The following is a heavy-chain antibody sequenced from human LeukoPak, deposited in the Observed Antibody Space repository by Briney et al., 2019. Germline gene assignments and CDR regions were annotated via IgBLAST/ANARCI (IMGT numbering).Heavy chain of an antibody. CDR2: INPNSGGT. J-gene: IGHJ6*03. CDR1: GYTFTDYY. Sequence: ASVTVSCKASGYTFTDYYMHWVRQAPGQGLEWMGWINPNSGGTNYAQKFQGRVTMTRDTSISTAYMELSRLRSDDTAVYYCARCRPPLGRSGFTFPLDYYMDVWGKGTTVTVSS. CDR3: ARCRPPLGRSGFTFPLDYYMDV. D-gene: IGHD3-3*01. V-gene: IGHV1-2*02.